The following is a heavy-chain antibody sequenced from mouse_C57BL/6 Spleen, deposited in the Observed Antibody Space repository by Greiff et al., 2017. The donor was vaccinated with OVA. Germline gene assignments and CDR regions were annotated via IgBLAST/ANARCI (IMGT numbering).Heavy chain of an antibody. CDR3: ARHDDYDVPFAY. CDR2: INSDGGST. Sequence: DVQLQESGGGLVQPGESLKLSCESNEYEFPSHDMSWVRKTPEKRLEWVAAINSDGGSTYYPDTMERRFIISRDNTKKTLYLQMSSLRSEDTALYYCARHDDYDVPFAYWGQGTLVTVSA. D-gene: IGHD2-4*01. V-gene: IGHV5-2*01. CDR1: EYEFPSHD. J-gene: IGHJ3*01.